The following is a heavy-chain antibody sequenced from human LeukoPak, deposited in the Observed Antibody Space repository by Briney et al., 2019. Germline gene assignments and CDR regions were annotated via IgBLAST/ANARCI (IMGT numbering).Heavy chain of an antibody. CDR3: ARFDLDYYGSSGYSDY. CDR1: GGSISSYY. J-gene: IGHJ4*02. CDR2: IYYSGST. D-gene: IGHD3-22*01. V-gene: IGHV4-59*01. Sequence: SETLSLTCTVSGGSISSYYWSWIRQPPGKGLEWIGYIYYSGSTNYNPPLKSRVTISVDTSKNQFSLKLSSVTAADTAVYYCARFDLDYYGSSGYSDYWGQGTLVTVSS.